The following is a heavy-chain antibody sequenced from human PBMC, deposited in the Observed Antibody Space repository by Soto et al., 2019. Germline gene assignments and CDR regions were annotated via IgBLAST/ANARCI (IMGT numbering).Heavy chain of an antibody. CDR2: IYYSGST. CDR1: GGSISSYY. Sequence: SETLSLTCTVSGGSISSYYWSWIRQPPGKGLEWIGYIYYSGSTNYNPSLKSRVTISVDTSKNQFSLKLSSVTAADTAVYYCAREGGGYYYGMDVWGQGTTVTVSS. D-gene: IGHD3-10*01. J-gene: IGHJ6*02. V-gene: IGHV4-59*01. CDR3: AREGGGYYYGMDV.